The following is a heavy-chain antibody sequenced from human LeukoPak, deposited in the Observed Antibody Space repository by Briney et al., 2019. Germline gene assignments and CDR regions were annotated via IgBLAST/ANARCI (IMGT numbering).Heavy chain of an antibody. Sequence: GGSLRLSCAASGFTFSSYAMSWVRQAPGTGLEWVSAISGSGATTYYADSVKGRFTISRDNSKNTLYLQMNSLRAEDTAVYYCAKDTVGARGLDYWGQGALVAVSS. CDR2: ISGSGATT. D-gene: IGHD1-26*01. CDR1: GFTFSSYA. J-gene: IGHJ4*02. CDR3: AKDTVGARGLDY. V-gene: IGHV3-23*01.